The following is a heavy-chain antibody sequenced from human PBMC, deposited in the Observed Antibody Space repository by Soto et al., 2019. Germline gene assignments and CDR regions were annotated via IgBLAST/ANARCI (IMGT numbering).Heavy chain of an antibody. CDR1: GGSFSGYY. J-gene: IGHJ6*03. Sequence: PSETLSLTCAVYGGSFSGYYWSWIRQPPGKGLEWIGEINHSGSTNYNPSLKSRVTISVDTSKNQFSLKLSSVTAADTAVYYCARAYYSSSTGAHMDVWGKGTTVTVSS. CDR2: INHSGST. CDR3: ARAYYSSSTGAHMDV. D-gene: IGHD6-6*01. V-gene: IGHV4-34*01.